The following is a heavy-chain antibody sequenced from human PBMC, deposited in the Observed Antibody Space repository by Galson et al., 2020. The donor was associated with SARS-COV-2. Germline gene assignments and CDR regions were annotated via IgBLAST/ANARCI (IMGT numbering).Heavy chain of an antibody. CDR3: TRGRKWLRRNWFDP. CDR1: GFTFGDYA. V-gene: IGHV3-49*03. J-gene: IGHJ5*02. CDR2: IRSKAYGGTT. D-gene: IGHD5-12*01. Sequence: PGGSLRLSCTASGFTFGDYAMSWFRQAPGKGLEWVGFIRSKAYGGTTEYAASVKGRFTISRDDSKSIAYLQMNSLKTEDTAVYYCTRGRKWLRRNWFDPWGQGTLVTVSS.